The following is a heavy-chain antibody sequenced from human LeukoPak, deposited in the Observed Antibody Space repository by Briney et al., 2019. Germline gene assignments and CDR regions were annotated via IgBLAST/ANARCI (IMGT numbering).Heavy chain of an antibody. J-gene: IGHJ4*02. D-gene: IGHD3-16*01. CDR1: GVSFSGYY. V-gene: IGHV4-34*01. CDR3: ARGMIRVVMLSRNYFDC. CDR2: INHSGST. Sequence: SETLSLTCAVYGVSFSGYYWSWIRQPPGKGLEWIGEINHSGSTNYNPSLKSRVTRSVATPKTPFTLKLSAVTAATPPVYYVARGMIRVVMLSRNYFDCWGQGTLVTVSS.